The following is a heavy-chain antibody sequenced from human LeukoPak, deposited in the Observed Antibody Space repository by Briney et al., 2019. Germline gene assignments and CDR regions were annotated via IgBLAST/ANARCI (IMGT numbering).Heavy chain of an antibody. CDR3: ACPYRSRFDY. Sequence: EWISYITNSGSDIEYADSVKGRFTISWDNAKKSLYLEMNTLRAEDTAIYYCACPYRSRFDYWGQGTLVTVSS. CDR2: ITNSGSDI. D-gene: IGHD6-13*01. J-gene: IGHJ4*02. V-gene: IGHV3-11*01.